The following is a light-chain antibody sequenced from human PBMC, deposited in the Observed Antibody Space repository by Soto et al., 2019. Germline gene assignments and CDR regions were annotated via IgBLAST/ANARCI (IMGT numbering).Light chain of an antibody. J-gene: IGKJ5*01. CDR2: GAS. CDR1: QSITSSY. CDR3: QQYGNSPPT. V-gene: IGKV3-20*01. Sequence: DIGLTQSPGTLSLSPGERATLSCRASQSITSSYLAWYQQKPGQAPRLLMYGASTRAPGIPDRLSGSGSGTDFTLTISRLEPEDSAVYYCQQYGNSPPTFGGGTRLEI.